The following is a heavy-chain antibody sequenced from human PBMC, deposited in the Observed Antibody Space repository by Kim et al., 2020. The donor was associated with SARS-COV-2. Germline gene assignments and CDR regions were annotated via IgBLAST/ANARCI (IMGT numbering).Heavy chain of an antibody. Sequence: SETLSLTCTVSGGSISSYYWSWIRQPPGKGLEWIGYIYYSGSTNYNPSLKSRVTISVDTSKNQFSLKLSSVTAADTAVYYCARASDYGSGSYPDAFDIWG. V-gene: IGHV4-59*13. CDR3: ARASDYGSGSYPDAFDI. CDR2: IYYSGST. CDR1: GGSISSYY. J-gene: IGHJ3*02. D-gene: IGHD3-10*01.